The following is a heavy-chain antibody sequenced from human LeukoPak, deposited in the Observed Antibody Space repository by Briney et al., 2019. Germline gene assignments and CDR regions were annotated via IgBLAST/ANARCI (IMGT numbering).Heavy chain of an antibody. CDR3: ATVEYSGSFFDY. D-gene: IGHD1-26*01. Sequence: ASVKVSCKASGYTFTSYDINWVRQAPGQGLEWMGWMNPNSGNTDYAQKFQGRVTITRNTSISTAYMELSSLRSEDTAVYYCATVEYSGSFFDYWGQGTLVTVSS. J-gene: IGHJ4*02. CDR1: GYTFTSYD. V-gene: IGHV1-8*03. CDR2: MNPNSGNT.